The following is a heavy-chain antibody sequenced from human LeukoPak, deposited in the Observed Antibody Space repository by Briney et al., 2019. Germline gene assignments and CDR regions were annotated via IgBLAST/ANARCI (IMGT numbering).Heavy chain of an antibody. CDR3: ARRDYGGNSVRTFDY. CDR1: GYSFTNYW. CDR2: IYPGDSDT. J-gene: IGHJ4*02. V-gene: IGHV5-51*01. D-gene: IGHD4-23*01. Sequence: GESLKISWKGSGYSFTNYWIGWVRHMPGKGLEWIGIIYPGDSDTRYSPSFQGQVTISADKSISTAYLQWSSLKASDTAMYYCARRDYGGNSVRTFDYWGQGTLVTVSS.